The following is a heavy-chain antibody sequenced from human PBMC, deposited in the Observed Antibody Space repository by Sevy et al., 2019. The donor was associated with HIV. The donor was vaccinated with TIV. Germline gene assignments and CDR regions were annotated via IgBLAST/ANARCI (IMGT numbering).Heavy chain of an antibody. Sequence: GSLRLSCTASGFTFSSYWMAWVRQAPGKGLEWVANINQDGSEKYYLDSVKGRFTISRDNAKNSLYLQMNSLRAEDTAVYYCARGAYYDFWSGPYGMDVWGQGTTVTVSS. CDR3: ARGAYYDFWSGPYGMDV. V-gene: IGHV3-7*01. J-gene: IGHJ6*02. CDR1: GFTFSSYW. D-gene: IGHD3-3*01. CDR2: INQDGSEK.